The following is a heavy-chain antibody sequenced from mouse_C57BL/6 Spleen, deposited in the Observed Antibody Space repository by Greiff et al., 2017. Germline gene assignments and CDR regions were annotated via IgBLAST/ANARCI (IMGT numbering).Heavy chain of an antibody. Sequence: EVKLMESGPELVKPGASVKISCKASGYTFTDYYMNWVKQSHGKSLEWIGDINPNNGGTSYNQKFKGKATLTVDKSSSTAYVELRSLTSEDSAVYYCARTPLYGSSYVNAMDYWGQGTSVTVSS. CDR1: GYTFTDYY. D-gene: IGHD1-1*01. J-gene: IGHJ4*01. CDR2: INPNNGGT. CDR3: ARTPLYGSSYVNAMDY. V-gene: IGHV1-26*01.